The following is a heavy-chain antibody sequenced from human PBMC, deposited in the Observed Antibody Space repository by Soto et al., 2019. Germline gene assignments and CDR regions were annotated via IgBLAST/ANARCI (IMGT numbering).Heavy chain of an antibody. V-gene: IGHV6-1*01. Sequence: SQTLSLTCAISGDSVSSNSAAWNWIRQSPSRGLEWLGRTYYRSKWYNDYAVSVKSRITINPDTSKNQFSLQLNSVTPEDTAVYYCARDGYYDFWSGYYTGPYHFDYWGQGTLVTVYS. D-gene: IGHD3-3*01. CDR1: GDSVSSNSAA. CDR3: ARDGYYDFWSGYYTGPYHFDY. CDR2: TYYRSKWYN. J-gene: IGHJ4*02.